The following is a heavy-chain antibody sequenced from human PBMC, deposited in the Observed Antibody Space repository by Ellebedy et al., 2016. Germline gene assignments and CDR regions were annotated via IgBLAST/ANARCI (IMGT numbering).Heavy chain of an antibody. CDR1: GIAFSGFF. V-gene: IGHV3-23*01. CDR2: ISGDGLKT. D-gene: IGHD4-17*01. CDR3: YYGHYSGY. J-gene: IGHJ4*02. Sequence: GESLKISXAASGIAFSGFFMTWVRQAPGKGLEWVSTISGDGLKTYFADSVKGRFTISRDNSRNILHLQMNSLRAADTAVYYCYYGHYSGYWGQGTLVTVSS.